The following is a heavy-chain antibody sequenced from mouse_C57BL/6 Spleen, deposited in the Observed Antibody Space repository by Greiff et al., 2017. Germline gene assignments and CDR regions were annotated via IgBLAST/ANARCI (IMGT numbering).Heavy chain of an antibody. J-gene: IGHJ4*01. CDR3: ARASDGYYYAMDY. V-gene: IGHV5-4*01. CDR2: ISDGGSYT. Sequence: EVQRVESGGGLVKPGGSLKLSCAASGFTFSSYAMSWVRQTPEKRLEWVATISDGGSYTYYPDNVKGRFTISRDNAKNNLYLQMSHLKSEDTAMYYCARASDGYYYAMDYWGQGTSVTVSS. D-gene: IGHD2-3*01. CDR1: GFTFSSYA.